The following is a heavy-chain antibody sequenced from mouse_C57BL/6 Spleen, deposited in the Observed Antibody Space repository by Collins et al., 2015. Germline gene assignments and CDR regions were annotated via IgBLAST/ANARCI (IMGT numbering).Heavy chain of an antibody. CDR2: INPYNDGT. J-gene: IGHJ4*01. CDR3: ARSPYGNYEDYYAMDY. Sequence: EVQLQQSGPELVKPGASVKMSCKASGYTFTSYVMHWVKQKPGQGLEWIGYINPYNDGTKYNEKFKGKATLTSDKSSSTAYMELSSLTSEDSAVYYCARSPYGNYEDYYAMDYWGQGTSVTVSS. CDR1: GYTFTSYV. D-gene: IGHD2-1*01. V-gene: IGHV1-14*01.